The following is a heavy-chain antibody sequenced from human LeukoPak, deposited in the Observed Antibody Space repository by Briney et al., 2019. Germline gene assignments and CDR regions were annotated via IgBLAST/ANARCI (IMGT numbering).Heavy chain of an antibody. J-gene: IGHJ3*02. CDR2: ISAYNGNT. CDR3: ARAPRASWYQPLDAFDI. D-gene: IGHD2-2*01. V-gene: IGHV1-18*01. CDR1: GYTFTSYG. Sequence: ASVKVSCKASGYTFTSYGSSWVRQAPGQGLEWMGWISAYNGNTNYAQKLQGRVTMTTDTSTSTAYMELRSLRSDDTAVYYCARAPRASWYQPLDAFDIWGQGTMVTVSS.